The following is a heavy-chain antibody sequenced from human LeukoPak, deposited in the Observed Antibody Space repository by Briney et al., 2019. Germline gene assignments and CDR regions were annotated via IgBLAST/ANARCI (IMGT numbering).Heavy chain of an antibody. Sequence: ASVKVSCKASGGTFSSYAISWVRQAPGQGLEWMGGIIPIFGRANYAQKFQGRVTITADESTSTAYMELSSLKSEDTAVYYCARARGGIVVVPAAIPSGQTAYFYGMDVWGKGTTVTVSS. CDR2: IIPIFGRA. CDR3: ARARGGIVVVPAAIPSGQTAYFYGMDV. D-gene: IGHD2-2*01. CDR1: GGTFSSYA. V-gene: IGHV1-69*13. J-gene: IGHJ6*04.